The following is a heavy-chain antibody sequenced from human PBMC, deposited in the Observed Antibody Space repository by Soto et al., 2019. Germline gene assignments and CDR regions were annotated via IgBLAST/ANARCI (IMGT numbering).Heavy chain of an antibody. J-gene: IGHJ4*02. CDR2: INSDGNST. V-gene: IGHV3-74*01. CDR1: GFTFSKNW. D-gene: IGHD3-22*01. CDR3: AKLGVTTPFDY. Sequence: PGGSLRLSCVTSGFTFSKNWMHWVRQAPGKGLVWVSRINSDGNSTSYADSVKGRFTISRDNAKNTLYLQMNSLRAEDTALYYCAKLGVTTPFDYWGQGTLVTVSS.